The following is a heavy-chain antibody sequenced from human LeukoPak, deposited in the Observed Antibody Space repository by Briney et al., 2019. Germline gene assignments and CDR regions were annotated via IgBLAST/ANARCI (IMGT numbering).Heavy chain of an antibody. CDR3: ARDASRGLVSDY. Sequence: GGSLRLSCAASGFTFSSYGMNWVRQAPGKGLEGVSSISRSSRNIFYADSVTGRFTISRDNAKNSLYLQMNSLRAEDTAVYYCARDASRGLVSDYWGQGTAVTVSS. J-gene: IGHJ4*02. D-gene: IGHD3-10*01. V-gene: IGHV3-21*01. CDR2: ISRSSRNI. CDR1: GFTFSSYG.